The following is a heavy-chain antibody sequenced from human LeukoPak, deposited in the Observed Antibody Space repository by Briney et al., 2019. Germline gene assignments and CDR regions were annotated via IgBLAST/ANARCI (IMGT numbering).Heavy chain of an antibody. CDR3: ARARRGYCSGGSCPSEFDY. J-gene: IGHJ4*02. D-gene: IGHD2-15*01. Sequence: SETLSLTCTVSSGSISNYDWSWIRQPAGKGLEWIGRIYTSGSTNYNPSLKSRVTMSVDTSKKQFSLKLSSVTAADTAVYYCARARRGYCSGGSCPSEFDYWGQGTLVTVSS. CDR2: IYTSGST. V-gene: IGHV4-4*07. CDR1: SGSISNYD.